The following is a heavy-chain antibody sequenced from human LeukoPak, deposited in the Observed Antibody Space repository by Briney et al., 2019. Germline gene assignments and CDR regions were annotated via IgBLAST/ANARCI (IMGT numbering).Heavy chain of an antibody. CDR3: TRGSDSYYYYSMDV. CDR2: IIPILRTP. J-gene: IGHJ6*03. Sequence: ASLKVSCKASGYTFSNYAINWVRQAPGQGLEWMGGIIPILRTPSYAEKCQGRVTITTDESTSTAHMELSGLRSEDTAVYYCTRGSDSYYYYSMDVWGRGTTVIVSS. V-gene: IGHV1-69*05. CDR1: GYTFSNYA.